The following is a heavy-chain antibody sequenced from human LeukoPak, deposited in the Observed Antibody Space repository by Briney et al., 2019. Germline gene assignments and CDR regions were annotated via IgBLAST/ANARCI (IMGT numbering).Heavy chain of an antibody. CDR3: ARGGGPASTQFDL. J-gene: IGHJ2*01. V-gene: IGHV1-18*01. CDR1: GYTFTNCM. D-gene: IGHD2-2*01. Sequence: ASVKVSCKTSGYTFTNCMITWVRQAPGQGLEWMGWISPYNGDTNYAQKVEGRVTMTTDASTTTAYMELRSLRSDDTALYYCARGGGPASTQFDLWGRGTLVTVSS. CDR2: ISPYNGDT.